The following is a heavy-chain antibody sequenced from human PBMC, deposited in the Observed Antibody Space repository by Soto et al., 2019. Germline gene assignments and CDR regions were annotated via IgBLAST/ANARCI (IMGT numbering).Heavy chain of an antibody. D-gene: IGHD4-4*01. CDR1: GFTFDDYA. CDR3: AKGKKDYSNYGGADAFDI. Sequence: GGSLRLSCAASGFTFDDYAMHWVRQAPGKGLEWVSGISWNSGSIGYADSVKGRFTISRDNAKNSLYLQMNSLRAEDTALYYCAKGKKDYSNYGGADAFDIWGQGTMVTVSS. V-gene: IGHV3-9*01. J-gene: IGHJ3*02. CDR2: ISWNSGSI.